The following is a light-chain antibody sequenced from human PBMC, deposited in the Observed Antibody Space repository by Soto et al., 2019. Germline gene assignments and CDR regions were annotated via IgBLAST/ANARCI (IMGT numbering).Light chain of an antibody. Sequence: DIQMTQYPSTLSASVGDRVTITCRASQSISSYLNWYQQKPGKAPKLLIYAASSLQSGVPSRFSGSGSGTDFTLTISSLQPEDFATYYCQQSYSTPRTFGQGTMVAIK. V-gene: IGKV1-39*01. CDR2: AAS. CDR1: QSISSY. CDR3: QQSYSTPRT. J-gene: IGKJ1*01.